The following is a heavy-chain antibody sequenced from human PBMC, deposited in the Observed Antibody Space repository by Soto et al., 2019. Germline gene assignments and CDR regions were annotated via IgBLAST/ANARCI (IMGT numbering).Heavy chain of an antibody. D-gene: IGHD6-13*01. CDR2: ITGGGIAT. CDR1: GFTFSNFA. V-gene: IGHV3-23*01. J-gene: IGHJ6*03. Sequence: PGGSLRLSCAASGFTFSNFAMSWVRQAPGKGLEWVSAITGGGIATRYADSVEGRFTISRDNSKNTLYLQMNSLRADDAAVYYCAKAAADSPQYHLAVWGKGTTVTVSS. CDR3: AKAAADSPQYHLAV.